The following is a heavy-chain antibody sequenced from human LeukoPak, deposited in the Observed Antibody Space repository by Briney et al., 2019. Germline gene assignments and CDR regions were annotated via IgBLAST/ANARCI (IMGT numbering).Heavy chain of an antibody. CDR2: IYTSGST. V-gene: IGHV4-61*02. CDR1: GGSISSGSYY. D-gene: IGHD4-23*01. CDR3: ARAGGTVAFDI. J-gene: IGHJ3*02. Sequence: PSETLSLTCTVSGGSISSGSYYWSWIRQPAGKGLEWIGRIYTSGSTNYNPSLKSRVTISVDTSKNQFSLKLSSVTAADTAVYYCARAGGTVAFDIWGQGTMVTVSS.